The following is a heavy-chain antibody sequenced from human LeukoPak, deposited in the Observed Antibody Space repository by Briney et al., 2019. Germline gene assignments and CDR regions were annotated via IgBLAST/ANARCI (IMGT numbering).Heavy chain of an antibody. CDR1: GGSISSGGYY. Sequence: SQTLSLTCTVSGGSISSGGYYWSWIRQHPGKGLEWIGYIYYSGSTYYNPSLKSRVTTSVDTSENQFSLKLTSVTAADTAVYYCARSPEYYFDYWGQGTLVTVSS. J-gene: IGHJ4*02. D-gene: IGHD1-14*01. CDR2: IYYSGST. V-gene: IGHV4-31*03. CDR3: ARSPEYYFDY.